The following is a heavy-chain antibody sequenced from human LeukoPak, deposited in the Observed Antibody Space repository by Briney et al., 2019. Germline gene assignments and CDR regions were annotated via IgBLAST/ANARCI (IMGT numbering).Heavy chain of an antibody. CDR1: GYTLTELS. CDR3: ASPVWGSYRPQPPLPYYGMDV. D-gene: IGHD3-16*02. V-gene: IGHV1-24*01. J-gene: IGHJ6*02. Sequence: GASVKVSCKVSGYTLTELSMHWVRQAPRKGLEWMGGFDPEDGETIYAQKFQGRVTMTEDTSTDTAYMELSSLRSEDTAVYYCASPVWGSYRPQPPLPYYGMDVWGQGTTVTVSS. CDR2: FDPEDGET.